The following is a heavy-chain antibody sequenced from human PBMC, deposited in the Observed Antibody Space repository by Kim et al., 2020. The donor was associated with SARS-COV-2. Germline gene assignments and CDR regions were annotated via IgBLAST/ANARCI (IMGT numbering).Heavy chain of an antibody. CDR3: ARVSRVGDYIWGSYRSFDY. J-gene: IGHJ4*02. CDR2: MNPNSGNT. Sequence: ASVKVSCKASGYTFTSYDINWVRQATGQGLEWMGWMNPNSGNTGYAQKFQGRVTMTRNTSISTAYMELSSLRSEDTAVYYCARVSRVGDYIWGSYRSFDYWGQGTLVTVSS. CDR1: GYTFTSYD. D-gene: IGHD3-16*02. V-gene: IGHV1-8*01.